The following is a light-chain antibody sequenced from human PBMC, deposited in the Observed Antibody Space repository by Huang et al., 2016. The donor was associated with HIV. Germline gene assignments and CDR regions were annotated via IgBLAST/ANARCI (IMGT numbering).Light chain of an antibody. CDR1: QDIGNS. CDR3: QQLKDYPVT. Sequence: IQLTQSPSSLSASVGDGIIITCRTSQDIGNSLAWYQQRPGKATKPLIYAASTLQGGVSPSLSGSVSGTYFTLTINDLQPEDFATYYCQQLKDYPVTFGQGTRL. V-gene: IGKV1-9*01. CDR2: AAS. J-gene: IGKJ5*01.